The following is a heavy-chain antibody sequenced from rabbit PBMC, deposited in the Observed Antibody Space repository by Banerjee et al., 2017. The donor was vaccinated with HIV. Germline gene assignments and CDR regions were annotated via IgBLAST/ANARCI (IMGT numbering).Heavy chain of an antibody. V-gene: IGHV1S40*01. CDR2: INTNSGNA. CDR3: AREESDGGGHLKL. CDR1: GFDFSSNT. D-gene: IGHD2-1*01. J-gene: IGHJ6*01. Sequence: QSLEESGGDLVKPGASLTLTCTASGFDFSSNTMCWVRQAPGKGLEWIACINTNSGNAVYASWAKGRFTISKTSSTTVTLQMTSLTAADTATYFCAREESDGGGHLKLWGPGTLVTVS.